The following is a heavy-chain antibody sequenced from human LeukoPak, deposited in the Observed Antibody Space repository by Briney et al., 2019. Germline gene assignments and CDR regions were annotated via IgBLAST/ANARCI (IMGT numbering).Heavy chain of an antibody. Sequence: SETLSLTCAVYGGSFSGYYWSWIRQPPGKGLEWIGEINHSGSTNYNPSLKSRVTISVDTSKNQFSLKLSSVTAADTAVYYCARLSKGIAAAGKEVRWFDPWGQGTLVTVSS. CDR2: INHSGST. J-gene: IGHJ5*02. D-gene: IGHD6-13*01. CDR1: GGSFSGYY. V-gene: IGHV4-34*01. CDR3: ARLSKGIAAAGKEVRWFDP.